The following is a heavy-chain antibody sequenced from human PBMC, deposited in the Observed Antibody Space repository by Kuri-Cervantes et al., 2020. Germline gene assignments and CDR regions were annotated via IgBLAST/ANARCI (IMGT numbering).Heavy chain of an antibody. CDR3: ARTSTVTTGAIDY. J-gene: IGHJ4*02. V-gene: IGHV1-2*02. CDR1: GYTFTGYY. D-gene: IGHD4-17*01. Sequence: ASVKVSCKASGYTFTGYYMHWVRQAPGQGLEWMGWTNPNSGGTNYAQKFQGRVTMTRDTSISTAYMELSRLRSDDTAVYYCARTSTVTTGAIDYWGQGTLVTVSS. CDR2: TNPNSGGT.